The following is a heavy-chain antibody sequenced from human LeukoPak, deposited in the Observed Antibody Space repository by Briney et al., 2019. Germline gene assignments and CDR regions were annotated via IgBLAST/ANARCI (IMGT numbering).Heavy chain of an antibody. CDR2: IYWNDHK. Sequence: ESGPTLVNPTQTLTLTCTFSGFSLSSTGVGVGWIRQPPGKALEWLALIYWNDHKRYSPSLKSRLTITKATSKNQVVLTMTNMDPVDTATYYCAHCGDYDLGCGYWGQGTLVTVSS. CDR3: AHCGDYDLGCGY. CDR1: GFSLSSTGVG. V-gene: IGHV2-5*01. J-gene: IGHJ4*02. D-gene: IGHD4-17*01.